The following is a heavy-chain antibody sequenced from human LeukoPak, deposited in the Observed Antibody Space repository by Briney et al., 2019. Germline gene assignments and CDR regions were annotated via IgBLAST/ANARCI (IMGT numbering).Heavy chain of an antibody. J-gene: IGHJ4*02. D-gene: IGHD2-8*01. CDR1: GGSFSGYY. V-gene: IGHV4-34*01. CDR2: INHSGST. CDR3: ASTDYCTNGVCSFDY. Sequence: SETLSLTCAVYGGSFSGYYWSWIRQPPGKGLEWIGEINHSGSTNYNPSLKSRVTISVDTSKNQFSLKLSSVTAADTAVYYCASTDYCTNGVCSFDYWGQGTLVTVSS.